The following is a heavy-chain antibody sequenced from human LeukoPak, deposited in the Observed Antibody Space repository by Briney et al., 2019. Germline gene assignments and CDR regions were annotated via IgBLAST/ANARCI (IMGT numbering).Heavy chain of an antibody. Sequence: GASVRVSCKASGYTFNSYGISWVRQAPGQGLEWMGWIGAYNGNTNYAQKFQGRVTMTTDTSTSTVYMEVRSLRSDDTAVYYCASGGEVYSGYDLYYFDYWGQGTLVTVSS. V-gene: IGHV1-18*01. CDR2: IGAYNGNT. J-gene: IGHJ4*02. CDR1: GYTFNSYG. CDR3: ASGGEVYSGYDLYYFDY. D-gene: IGHD5-12*01.